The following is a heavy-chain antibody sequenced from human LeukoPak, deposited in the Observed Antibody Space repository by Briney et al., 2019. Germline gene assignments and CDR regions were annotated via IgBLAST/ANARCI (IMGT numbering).Heavy chain of an antibody. CDR3: ARDLFSGSYYGVHY. V-gene: IGHV3-64*04. CDR1: GFIFNNYA. CDR2: INVDGGST. J-gene: IGHJ4*02. D-gene: IGHD1-26*01. Sequence: PGGSLRLSCSASGFIFNNYALHWVRQAPGKGLEYVSGINVDGGSTYYADSVRGRFTITRDNSKNSLYLQMSSLRAEDTAVYYCARDLFSGSYYGVHYWGQGTLVTVSS.